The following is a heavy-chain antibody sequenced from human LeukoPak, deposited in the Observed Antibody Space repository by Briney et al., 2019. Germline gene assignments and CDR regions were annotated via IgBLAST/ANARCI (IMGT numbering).Heavy chain of an antibody. CDR2: IKQDGSEE. Sequence: GGSLRLSCAASGFTFSSYWMTWVRQAPGKGLEWVANIKQDGSEEYYVDSVKGRFTISRGNAKNSLYLQMNSLRAEDTAVYYCARDGLGSAYDYWGQGTLVTVSS. D-gene: IGHD3/OR15-3a*01. CDR3: ARDGLGSAYDY. CDR1: GFTFSSYW. J-gene: IGHJ4*02. V-gene: IGHV3-7*01.